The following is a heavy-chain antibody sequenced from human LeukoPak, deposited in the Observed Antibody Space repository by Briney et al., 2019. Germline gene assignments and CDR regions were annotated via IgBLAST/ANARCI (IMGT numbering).Heavy chain of an antibody. CDR3: ARDGGTTYDY. J-gene: IGHJ4*02. Sequence: GRSLRLSCAASGFTFSSYGMHWVRQAPGKGLEWVAVISDDGSNKYYADSVKGRFTISRDNSRNTLYLQMNSLRAEDTAVYYCARDGGTTYDYWGQGTLVTVSS. D-gene: IGHD1-1*01. V-gene: IGHV3-30*03. CDR1: GFTFSSYG. CDR2: ISDDGSNK.